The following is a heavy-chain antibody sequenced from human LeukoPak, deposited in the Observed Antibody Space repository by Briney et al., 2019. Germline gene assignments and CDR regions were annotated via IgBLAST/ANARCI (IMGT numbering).Heavy chain of an antibody. CDR1: GGSINDAS. CDR2: IYHSGGT. Sequence: SETLSLTCTVSGGSINDASWNWIRKPPGQGLEWIGYIYHSGGTNYNPSLKSRVTISLDTSKNQFSLKLSSVTAADTAVYYCARVATYYRSLDSWGQGTLVTVSS. CDR3: ARVATYYRSLDS. D-gene: IGHD3-10*01. J-gene: IGHJ4*02. V-gene: IGHV4-59*01.